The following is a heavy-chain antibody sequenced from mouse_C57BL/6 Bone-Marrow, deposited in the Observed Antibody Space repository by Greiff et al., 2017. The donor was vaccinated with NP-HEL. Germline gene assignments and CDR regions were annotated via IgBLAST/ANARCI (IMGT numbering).Heavy chain of an antibody. D-gene: IGHD6-5*01. CDR1: GFTFNTYA. CDR3: VRGLWSAY. J-gene: IGHJ3*01. V-gene: IGHV10-3*01. CDR2: IRRKSSNYAT. Sequence: EVKLVESGGGLVQPKGSLKLSCAASGFTFNTYAMHWVRQAPGKGLEWVARIRRKSSNYATYYADSVKDRFTISRDDSQSMLYLQMNNLKTEDTAMYYCVRGLWSAYWGQGTLVTVSA.